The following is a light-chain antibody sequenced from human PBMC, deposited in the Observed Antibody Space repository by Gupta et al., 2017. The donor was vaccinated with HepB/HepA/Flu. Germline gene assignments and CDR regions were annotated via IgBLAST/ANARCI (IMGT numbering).Light chain of an antibody. CDR3: QQMHIPRT. V-gene: IGKV1-39*01. Sequence: DIQLTQSPSSLSASVGDRVTITCRASQTITNYLNWYQQQPGKAPRLLIYSTSTLVTGVPSRFRGSGSETIFTLTINNVQPEDSALYFCQQMHIPRTFGQGTKVEI. CDR1: QTITNY. J-gene: IGKJ1*01. CDR2: STS.